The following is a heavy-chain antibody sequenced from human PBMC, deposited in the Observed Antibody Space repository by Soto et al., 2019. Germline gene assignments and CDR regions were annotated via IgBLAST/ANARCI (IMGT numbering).Heavy chain of an antibody. Sequence: GCALRLSCAAAGFTFGSFPMHWVRQAPGKGLEWVAVISYHGSNKYYADSVKGRFTISRDNSKNTLYLQMYSLRAEDTAVYYCARGGTRYCSGTSCYESWFDPWGLGTLVTGSS. CDR3: ARGGTRYCSGTSCYESWFDP. D-gene: IGHD2-2*01. J-gene: IGHJ5*02. CDR1: GFTFGSFP. V-gene: IGHV3-30-3*01. CDR2: ISYHGSNK.